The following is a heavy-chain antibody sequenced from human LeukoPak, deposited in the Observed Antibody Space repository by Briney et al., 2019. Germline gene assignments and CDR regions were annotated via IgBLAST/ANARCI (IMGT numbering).Heavy chain of an antibody. J-gene: IGHJ4*02. CDR2: IYTSGST. CDR1: GGSISSYY. V-gene: IGHV4-4*07. D-gene: IGHD6-19*01. CDR3: ARGGTSGWYPYYFDY. Sequence: SETLSLTCTVSGGSISSYYWSWIRQPAGKGLEWIGRIYTSGSTNYNPSLKSRVTMSVNTSKNQFSPKLSSVTAADTAVYYCARGGTSGWYPYYFDYWGQGTLVTVSS.